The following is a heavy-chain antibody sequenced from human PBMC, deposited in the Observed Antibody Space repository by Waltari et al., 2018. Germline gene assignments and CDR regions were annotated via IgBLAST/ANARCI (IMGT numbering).Heavy chain of an antibody. Sequence: QVQLVQSGAEVKKPGSSVKVSCKASGGTFSRYAISWVRQAPGQGLEWMGGIIPIFGTANYAQKFQGRVTITTDESTSTAYMELSSLRSEDTAVYYCARVKREYSLYYYYGMDVWGQGTTVTVSS. CDR2: IIPIFGTA. CDR1: GGTFSRYA. D-gene: IGHD2-15*01. J-gene: IGHJ6*02. V-gene: IGHV1-69*05. CDR3: ARVKREYSLYYYYGMDV.